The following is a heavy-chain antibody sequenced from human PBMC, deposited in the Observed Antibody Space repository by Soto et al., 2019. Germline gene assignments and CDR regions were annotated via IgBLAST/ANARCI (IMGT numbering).Heavy chain of an antibody. D-gene: IGHD2-2*01. CDR3: AREWRTCTSTTCPFDY. Sequence: GGSLRLSCAGSGFTFSDYYMSWIRQAPGKGLEWVSYISSSGSTIYNADSVKARFTISRDNAKNSLYLQMNNLRAEDTAVYYCAREWRTCTSTTCPFDYWGQGTLVTVSS. V-gene: IGHV3-11*01. CDR2: ISSSGSTI. CDR1: GFTFSDYY. J-gene: IGHJ4*02.